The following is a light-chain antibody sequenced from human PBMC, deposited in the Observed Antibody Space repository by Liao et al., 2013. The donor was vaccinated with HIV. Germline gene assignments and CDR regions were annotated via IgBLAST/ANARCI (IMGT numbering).Light chain of an antibody. Sequence: SYELTQPPSVSVAPGKTARITCGGNNIGSKSVHWYQQKPGQSPVLVIYQDSKRPSGIPERFSGSNSGNTATLTISGTQAMDEADYYCQAWDSSTAPRVFGGGTKLTVL. J-gene: IGLJ3*02. V-gene: IGLV3-9*01. CDR3: QAWDSSTAPRV. CDR2: QDS. CDR1: NIGSKS.